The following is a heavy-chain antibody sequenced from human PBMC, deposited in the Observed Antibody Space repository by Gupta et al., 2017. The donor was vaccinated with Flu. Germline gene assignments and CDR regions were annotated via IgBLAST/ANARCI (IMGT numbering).Heavy chain of an antibody. CDR3: GGDVGYDYYNSGSSFGH. CDR2: FRGHNGVT. J-gene: IGHJ4*02. CDR1: GYMFNTYG. D-gene: IGHD3-10*01. Sequence: VQLVQSGPEVKRAGATLKVACKAAGYMFNTYGISWVRQVPGQGPEWTGWFRGHNGVTNYEYNFMDRVIMTIDTSTHTAYMELRSLTSDEEAVYYCGGDVGYDYYNSGSSFGHWGQGTLVTVSS. V-gene: IGHV1-18*01.